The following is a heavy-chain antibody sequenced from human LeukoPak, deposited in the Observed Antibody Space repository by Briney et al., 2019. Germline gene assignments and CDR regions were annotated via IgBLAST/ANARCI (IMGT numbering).Heavy chain of an antibody. CDR1: GFTFSSYS. CDR2: ISSSSSYI. J-gene: IGHJ6*03. CDR3: ARRAVGNSYYYSMDV. V-gene: IGHV3-21*01. D-gene: IGHD6-19*01. Sequence: PGGSLRLSCAASGFTFSSYSMNWVRQAPGKGLEWVSSISSSSSYIYYADSVKGRFTISRDNAKNSLYLQMNSLRAEDTAVYYCARRAVGNSYYYSMDVWGKGTTVTVSS.